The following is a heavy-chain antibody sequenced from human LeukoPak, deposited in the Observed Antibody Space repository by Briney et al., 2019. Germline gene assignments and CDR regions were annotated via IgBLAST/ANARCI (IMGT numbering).Heavy chain of an antibody. CDR1: GGSISNYY. V-gene: IGHV4-59*08. D-gene: IGHD2-15*01. Sequence: SGTLSLTCTVSGGSISNYYWSWIRQPPGKGLEWIGYIYYSGSTNYNPSLKSRVTISVDTSKNQFSLKLSSMTATDTAVYYCARLTCSGGSCYDGYWGQGTLVTVSS. CDR3: ARLTCSGGSCYDGY. CDR2: IYYSGST. J-gene: IGHJ4*02.